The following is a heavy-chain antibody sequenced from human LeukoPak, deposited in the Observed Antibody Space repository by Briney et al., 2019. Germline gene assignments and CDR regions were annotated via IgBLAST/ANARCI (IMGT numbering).Heavy chain of an antibody. Sequence: AGTLSLTCAVSGGSLSSSNWWRWVRPPPGKGLEWIGEIYHSGSTNYNPSLKSRVTISVDKSKNQFSLKLSSVTAADTAVYYCARRLAARPGLDYYYYMDVWGKGTTVTVSS. CDR2: IYHSGST. CDR1: GGSLSSSNW. CDR3: ARRLAARPGLDYYYYMDV. J-gene: IGHJ6*03. V-gene: IGHV4-4*02. D-gene: IGHD6-6*01.